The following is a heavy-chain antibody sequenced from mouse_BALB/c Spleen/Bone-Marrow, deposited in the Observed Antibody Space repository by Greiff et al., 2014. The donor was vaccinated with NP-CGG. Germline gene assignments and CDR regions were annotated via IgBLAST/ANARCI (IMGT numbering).Heavy chain of an antibody. CDR1: GYTFTSYV. CDR3: AREGGYDEDYFDY. CDR2: INPYNDGT. J-gene: IGHJ2*01. Sequence: EVQLQQSGPELVKPGASVKMSCKASGYTFTSYVMHWVKQKPGQGLEWIGRINPYNDGTKYNEKFKGKATLTSDKSSSTAYMELSSLASEDSAVYYWAREGGYDEDYFDYWGQGTTLTVSS. D-gene: IGHD2-2*01. V-gene: IGHV1-14*01.